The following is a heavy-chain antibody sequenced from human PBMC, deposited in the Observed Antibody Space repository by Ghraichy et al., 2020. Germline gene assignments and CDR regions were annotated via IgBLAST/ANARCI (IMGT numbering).Heavy chain of an antibody. D-gene: IGHD1-26*01. CDR2: IYYSGST. V-gene: IGHV4-59*01. CDR3: ARVGSGSRIVDY. CDR1: GGSISSYY. J-gene: IGHJ4*02. Sequence: SETLSLTCTVSGGSISSYYWSWIRQPPGKGLEWIGYIYYSGSTNYNPSLKSRVTISVDTSKNLFSLKLSSVTTADTAVYYCARVGSGSRIVDYWGQGTLVTVSS.